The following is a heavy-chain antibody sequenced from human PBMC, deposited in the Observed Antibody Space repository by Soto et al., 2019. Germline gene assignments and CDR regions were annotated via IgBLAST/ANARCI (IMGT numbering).Heavy chain of an antibody. D-gene: IGHD6-25*01. CDR2: MNPNSGNT. J-gene: IGHJ5*02. V-gene: IGHV1-8*01. CDR3: ARSRRLSVGFDP. CDR1: GYTFTSYD. Sequence: QVQLVQSGAEVKKPGASVKVSCKASGYTFTSYDINWVRQATGQGLEWMGWMNPNSGNTGYAQKFQGRVTMTRNTTISKAYRELSSLRSEHTAVYYCARSRRLSVGFDPWGQGTLVTVSS.